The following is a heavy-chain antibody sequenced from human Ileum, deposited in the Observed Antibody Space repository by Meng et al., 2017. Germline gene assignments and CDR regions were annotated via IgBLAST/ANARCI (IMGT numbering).Heavy chain of an antibody. CDR2: TSAYNGNT. CDR1: GYTFTSYG. D-gene: IGHD6-19*01. V-gene: IGHV1-18*01. J-gene: IGHJ4*02. Sequence: ASVKVSCKASGYTFTSYGISWVRQAPGQGLEWMGWTSAYNGNTNYAQKLQGRVTMTTDTSTSTAYMELRSLRSDDTAVYFCAGDALPNWFSSGWHARGDYWGQGTLVTVSS. CDR3: AGDALPNWFSSGWHARGDY.